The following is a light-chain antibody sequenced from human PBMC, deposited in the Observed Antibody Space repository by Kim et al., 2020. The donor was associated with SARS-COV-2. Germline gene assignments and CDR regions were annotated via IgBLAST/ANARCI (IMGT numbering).Light chain of an antibody. CDR1: SGHSTYA. CDR2: VDSDGSH. J-gene: IGLJ3*02. CDR3: QTWDTGIRV. V-gene: IGLV4-69*01. Sequence: ASVKPTCTLSSGHSTYAIAWHQQQPEKGPRYLMKVDSDGSHNKGDGIPDRFSGSSSGAERYLTISSLQSEDEADYYCQTWDTGIRVFGGGTQLTVL.